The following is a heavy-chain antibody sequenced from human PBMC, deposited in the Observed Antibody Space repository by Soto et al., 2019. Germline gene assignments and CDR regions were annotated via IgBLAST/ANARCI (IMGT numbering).Heavy chain of an antibody. CDR2: IRSKANSYAT. CDR1: GCTFWGSA. D-gene: IGHD3-16*02. J-gene: IGHJ4*02. Sequence: PGGPLKLSCAASGCTFWGSAMYWVLPASGKGLEWVGRIRSKANSYATAYAASVKGRFTISRDDSKNTAYLQMNSLKTEDTAVYYCTSHTGPLRLGELSFPRYWGQGT. CDR3: TSHTGPLRLGELSFPRY. V-gene: IGHV3-73*01.